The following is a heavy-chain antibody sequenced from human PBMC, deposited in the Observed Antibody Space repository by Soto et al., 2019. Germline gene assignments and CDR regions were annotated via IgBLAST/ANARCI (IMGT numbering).Heavy chain of an antibody. Sequence: ASVKVSCKASGYTFTSYDINWVRQATGQGLEWMGWMNPNSGNTGYAQKFQGRVTISKDTSKNQVVLTMTNMDPVDTATYYCARSPPQLLGLDYWGQGTLVTVSS. D-gene: IGHD1-7*01. CDR3: ARSPPQLLGLDY. CDR1: GYTFTSYD. CDR2: MNPNSGNT. J-gene: IGHJ4*02. V-gene: IGHV1-8*01.